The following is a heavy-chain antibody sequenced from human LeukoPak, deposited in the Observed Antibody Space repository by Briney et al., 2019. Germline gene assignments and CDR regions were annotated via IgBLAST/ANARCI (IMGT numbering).Heavy chain of an antibody. CDR1: GFTFTSSA. Sequence: SVKVSCKASGFTFTSSAMQWVRQARGQRLEWIGWIVVGSGNTNYAQKFQERVTITRDMSTSTAYMELSSLRSEDTAVYYCARHDGYGSGRWDWFDPWGQGTLVTVSS. J-gene: IGHJ5*02. CDR2: IVVGSGNT. D-gene: IGHD3-10*01. V-gene: IGHV1-58*02. CDR3: ARHDGYGSGRWDWFDP.